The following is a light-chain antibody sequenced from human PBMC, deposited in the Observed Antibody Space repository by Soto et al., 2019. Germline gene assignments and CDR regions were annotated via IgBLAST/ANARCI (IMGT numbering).Light chain of an antibody. CDR2: DAS. J-gene: IGKJ2*02. CDR1: QSVSSY. Sequence: EIVLTQSPATLSLSPGERATLSCRASQSVSSYLAWYQQKPGQAPRLLIYDASNRATGIPARFSGSGSGTDFTLTISSLEPEDFAVYYCQQRSTGPGGTFGQGTKLEIK. V-gene: IGKV3-11*01. CDR3: QQRSTGPGGT.